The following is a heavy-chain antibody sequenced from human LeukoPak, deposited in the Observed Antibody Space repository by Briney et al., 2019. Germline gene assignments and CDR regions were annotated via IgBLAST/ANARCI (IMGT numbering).Heavy chain of an antibody. CDR2: ITSSGTTM. V-gene: IGHV3-48*03. CDR1: GFTFSSYE. J-gene: IGHJ5*02. Sequence: GGSLRLSCAASGFTFSSYEMNWVRQAPGKGLEGFSFITSSGTTMYYADSVKGRFTISRDNAKTSLYLQMISLRADDTAVYYCARLRSKYWFDPWGQGTLVTVSS. CDR3: ARLRSKYWFDP. D-gene: IGHD4-11*01.